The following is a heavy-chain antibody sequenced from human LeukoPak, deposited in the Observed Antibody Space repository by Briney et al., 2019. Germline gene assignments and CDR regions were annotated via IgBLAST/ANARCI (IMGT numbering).Heavy chain of an antibody. J-gene: IGHJ4*02. CDR2: ISYSGST. CDR1: GDSISSGGYY. Sequence: PSETLSLTCTVSGDSISSGGYYWSWIRQHPGKGLEWTGYISYSGSTYYNPSLKSRVTISLDTSKNQFSLRLSSVSTADTAVYFCTVGPHHYFDSWGQGTLVTVSS. D-gene: IGHD4-11*01. CDR3: TVGPHHYFDS. V-gene: IGHV4-31*03.